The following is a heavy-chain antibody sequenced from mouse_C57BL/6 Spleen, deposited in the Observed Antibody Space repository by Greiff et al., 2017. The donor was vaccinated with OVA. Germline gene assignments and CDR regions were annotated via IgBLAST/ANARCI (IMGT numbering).Heavy chain of an antibody. CDR2: IYPSDSET. CDR3: ARGGIYYDYDGAMDD. J-gene: IGHJ4*01. D-gene: IGHD2-4*01. Sequence: QVQLQQPGAELVRPGSSVKLSCKASGYTFTSYWMDWVKQRPGQGLEWIGNIYPSDSETHYNQKFKDKATLTVDKSSSTAYMQLSSLTSEDSAVYYCARGGIYYDYDGAMDDWGQGTSVTVSS. V-gene: IGHV1-61*01. CDR1: GYTFTSYW.